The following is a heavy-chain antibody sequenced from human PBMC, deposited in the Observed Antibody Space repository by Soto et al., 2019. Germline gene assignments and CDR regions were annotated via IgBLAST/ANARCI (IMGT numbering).Heavy chain of an antibody. CDR3: ARAGSSSFYYYYGMDV. CDR2: MNPNSGNT. Sequence: ASVKVSCKASGYTFTSYDINWVRQATGQGLEWMGWMNPNSGNTGYAQKLQGRVTMTRNTSISTAYMELSSLRSEDTAVFYCARAGSSSFYYYYGMDVWGQGTTVTVSS. CDR1: GYTFTSYD. J-gene: IGHJ6*02. V-gene: IGHV1-8*01. D-gene: IGHD6-13*01.